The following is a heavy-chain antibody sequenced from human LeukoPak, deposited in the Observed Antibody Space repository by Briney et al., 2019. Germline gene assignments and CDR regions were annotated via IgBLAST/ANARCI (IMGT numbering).Heavy chain of an antibody. CDR2: IRYDGSNK. CDR1: GFTFSSYG. V-gene: IGHV3-30*02. D-gene: IGHD3-3*01. J-gene: IGHJ4*02. CDR3: AKDRSSLRLSYYFDY. Sequence: GGSLRLSCAASGFTFSSYGMHWVRQAPGKGLEWVAFIRYDGSNKYYADSVKGRFTISRDNSKNTLYLQMNSLRAEDTAVYYCAKDRSSLRLSYYFDYWGQGTLVTVSS.